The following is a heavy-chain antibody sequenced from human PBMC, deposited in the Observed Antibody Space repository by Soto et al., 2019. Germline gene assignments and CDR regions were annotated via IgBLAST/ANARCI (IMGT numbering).Heavy chain of an antibody. Sequence: GGSLRLSCGASGFTFSSYWMSWVRQAPGKGLEWVANIKQDGSEEYYVDSVKGRFTISRDNAKNSLYLQMDSLRAEDTAVYYCARDHDFRSDCFDYWGQGTLVTVSS. D-gene: IGHD3-3*01. V-gene: IGHV3-7*03. CDR2: IKQDGSEE. CDR3: ARDHDFRSDCFDY. J-gene: IGHJ4*02. CDR1: GFTFSSYW.